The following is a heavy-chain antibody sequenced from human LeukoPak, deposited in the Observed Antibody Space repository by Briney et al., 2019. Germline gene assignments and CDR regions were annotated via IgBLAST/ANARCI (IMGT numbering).Heavy chain of an antibody. CDR3: ARGYDILTGALGVDY. Sequence: ASVKVSCKASGYTFTGYYMHWVRHAPGQGLEWMGWINPNSGGTNYAQKFQGRVTMTRDTSISTAYMELSRLRSDDTAVYYCARGYDILTGALGVDYWGQGTLVTVSS. V-gene: IGHV1-2*02. J-gene: IGHJ4*02. D-gene: IGHD3-9*01. CDR2: INPNSGGT. CDR1: GYTFTGYY.